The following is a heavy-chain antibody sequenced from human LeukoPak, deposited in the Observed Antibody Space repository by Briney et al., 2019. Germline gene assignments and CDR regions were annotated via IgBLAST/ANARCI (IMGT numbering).Heavy chain of an antibody. CDR1: GGTFSSYA. CDR2: IIPILGIA. D-gene: IGHD4-23*01. Sequence: GASVKVSCKASGGTFSSYAISWVRQAPGQGLEWMGRIIPILGIANYAQKFQGRVTITADKSTSTAYMELSSLRSDDTAVYYCARDSLYDYGGTEDAFDIWGQGTMVTVSS. J-gene: IGHJ3*02. V-gene: IGHV1-69*04. CDR3: ARDSLYDYGGTEDAFDI.